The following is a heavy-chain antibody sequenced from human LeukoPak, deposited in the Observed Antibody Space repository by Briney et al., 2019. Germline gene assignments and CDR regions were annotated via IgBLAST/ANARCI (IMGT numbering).Heavy chain of an antibody. CDR2: ISPSGGST. Sequence: ASVKVSCKASGYTFTSYYMHWVRQAPGQGLEWMGIISPSGGSTSYAQKFQGRVTMTRDTSTSTVYMELSSLRSEDTAVYYCARDLSNWNYGLDAFDIWGQGTMVTVSS. J-gene: IGHJ3*02. CDR3: ARDLSNWNYGLDAFDI. V-gene: IGHV1-46*03. CDR1: GYTFTSYY. D-gene: IGHD1-7*01.